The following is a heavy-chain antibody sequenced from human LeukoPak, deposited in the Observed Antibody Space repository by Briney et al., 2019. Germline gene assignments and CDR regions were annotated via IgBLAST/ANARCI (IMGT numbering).Heavy chain of an antibody. CDR2: ISSSGSTI. CDR3: ARSGLSRFGF. J-gene: IGHJ4*02. D-gene: IGHD2/OR15-2a*01. V-gene: IGHV3-48*03. CDR1: GFTFSSYE. Sequence: GGSLRLSCAASGFTFSSYEMNWVRQAPGKGLEWVSYISSSGSTIYYADSVKGRFTISRDNSRNTLYLQMNSLRAEDTAVYYCARSGLSRFGFWGQGTLVTVSS.